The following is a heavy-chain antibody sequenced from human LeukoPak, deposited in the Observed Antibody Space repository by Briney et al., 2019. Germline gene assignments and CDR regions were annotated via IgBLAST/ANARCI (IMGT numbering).Heavy chain of an antibody. CDR3: ARGGIPTGPYYYFYYMGV. J-gene: IGHJ6*03. Sequence: GSSLRLSCAASGFTFSRHVMQWVRQAPGKGLEWVAVISYDGNNRFYADSVKGRFTISRDNSRNTLYLQMNSLSGDDAAVYSCARGGIPTGPYYYFYYMGVWGKGTAVTVSS. CDR1: GFTFSRHV. D-gene: IGHD1-14*01. V-gene: IGHV3-30*01. CDR2: ISYDGNNR.